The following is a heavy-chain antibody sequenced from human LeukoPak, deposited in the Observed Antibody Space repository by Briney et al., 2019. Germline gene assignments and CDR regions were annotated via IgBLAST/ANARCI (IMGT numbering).Heavy chain of an antibody. V-gene: IGHV4-39*01. CDR1: GGSIRSSSYY. D-gene: IGHD1-14*01. J-gene: IGHJ4*02. Sequence: SETLSLTCSVSGGSIRSSSYYWAWIRQPPGEGLEWIGSIYSSGFTSYKPSLKSRLTISVDTSKNQFSLKLSSVTAADTAVYYCARAPEYGLYYFDYWGQGTLVTVSS. CDR3: ARAPEYGLYYFDY. CDR2: IYSSGFT.